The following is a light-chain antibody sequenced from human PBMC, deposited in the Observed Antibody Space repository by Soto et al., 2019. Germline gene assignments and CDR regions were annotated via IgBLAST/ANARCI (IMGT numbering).Light chain of an antibody. V-gene: IGKV3D-7*01. Sequence: IGVNMSPATLSLPPGEKATLSCRASQFLTSNYLSWYQQKPGQAPRLLIYGASTRATGVPDRFSGSGSGTDFTLTISCLQTEDFAVYYCQLDSNLPCTFGQGTKVDIK. J-gene: IGKJ1*01. CDR3: QLDSNLPCT. CDR1: QFLTSNY. CDR2: GAS.